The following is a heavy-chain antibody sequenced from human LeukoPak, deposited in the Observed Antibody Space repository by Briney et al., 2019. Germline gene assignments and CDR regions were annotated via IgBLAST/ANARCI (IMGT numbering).Heavy chain of an antibody. CDR2: INHSGST. D-gene: IGHD1-26*01. CDR3: ARGQPGAFFDY. J-gene: IGHJ4*02. V-gene: IGHV4-34*01. CDR1: GGSFSGYY. Sequence: SETLSLTCAVYGGSFSGYYWSWIRQPPGKGLEWIGEINHSGSTNYNPSLKSRVTISVDTSKNQFSLKLSSGTAADTAVYYCARGQPGAFFDYWGQGTLVTVSS.